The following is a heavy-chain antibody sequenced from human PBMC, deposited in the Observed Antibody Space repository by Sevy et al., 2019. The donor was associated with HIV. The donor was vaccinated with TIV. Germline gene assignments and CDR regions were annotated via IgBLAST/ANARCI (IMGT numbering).Heavy chain of an antibody. CDR1: GFTFSTYS. CDR3: AREMATIGGKGVFDY. V-gene: IGHV3-48*02. Sequence: GGCLRLSCAASGFTFSTYSMNWVRQAPGKGLEWVSYISSSGSTIYYADSVKGRFTISRDKAKNSLYLQMNSLRDEDTAVYYCAREMATIGGKGVFDYWGQGTLVTVSS. D-gene: IGHD5-12*01. J-gene: IGHJ4*02. CDR2: ISSSGSTI.